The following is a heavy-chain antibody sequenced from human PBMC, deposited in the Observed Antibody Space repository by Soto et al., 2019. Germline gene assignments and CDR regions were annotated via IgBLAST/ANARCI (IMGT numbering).Heavy chain of an antibody. V-gene: IGHV1-3*05. CDR1: GYTFTSYA. CDR2: INAGNGNT. CDR3: ARGTVVTHFDY. J-gene: IGHJ4*02. Sequence: QVQLVQSGAEEKKPGASVKVSCKASGYTFTSYAMHWVRQAPGQRLEWMGWINAGNGNTKYSQRFQGRVTITRDTSASTAYMELSSLRSEDTAVYYCARGTVVTHFDYWGQGTLVTVSS. D-gene: IGHD2-15*01.